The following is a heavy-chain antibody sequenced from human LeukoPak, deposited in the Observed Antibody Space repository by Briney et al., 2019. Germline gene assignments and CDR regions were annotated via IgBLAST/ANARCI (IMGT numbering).Heavy chain of an antibody. CDR3: ARAAMGNSDY. CDR1: GYTFTGYY. CDR2: INPNSGGT. D-gene: IGHD5-18*01. J-gene: IGHJ4*02. Sequence: ASVKVSCKTSGYTFTGYYMHWVRQAPGQGLEWMGWINPNSGGTNYAQKFQGRVTMTRDTSISTAYMELSRLRSDDAAVFYCARAAMGNSDYWGQGTLVTVSS. V-gene: IGHV1-2*02.